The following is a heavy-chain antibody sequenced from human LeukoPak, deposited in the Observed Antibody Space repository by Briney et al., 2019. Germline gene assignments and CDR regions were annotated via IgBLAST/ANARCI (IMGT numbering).Heavy chain of an antibody. CDR1: GFTFTNYA. J-gene: IGHJ4*02. CDR2: ISGSGGTT. D-gene: IGHD2-2*01. V-gene: IGHV3-23*01. Sequence: GGSLRLSCAASGFTFTNYAMTWVRQAPGKGLEWVSVISGSGGTTYYADSVKGRFTISRDNSKNTLYLQMNSLRAEDTAEYYCAKVRGCSSTSCARYFDYWGQGTLVTVSS. CDR3: AKVRGCSSTSCARYFDY.